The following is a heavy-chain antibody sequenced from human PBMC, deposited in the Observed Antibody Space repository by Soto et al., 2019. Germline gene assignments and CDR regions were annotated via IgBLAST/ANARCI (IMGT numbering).Heavy chain of an antibody. CDR3: AREKEDEGSSSLRVYYGMDV. Sequence: EVQLVESGGGLVQPGRSLRLSCEGSGFTFDDYAMHWVRQVPGKGLEWVSGITSNGGSLLYADSVRGRFTISRDNAKNSLYLQMNRLRAEDTAVYYCAREKEDEGSSSLRVYYGMDVWGQGTTVTVSS. V-gene: IGHV3-9*01. CDR2: ITSNGGSL. CDR1: GFTFDDYA. D-gene: IGHD6-6*01. J-gene: IGHJ6*02.